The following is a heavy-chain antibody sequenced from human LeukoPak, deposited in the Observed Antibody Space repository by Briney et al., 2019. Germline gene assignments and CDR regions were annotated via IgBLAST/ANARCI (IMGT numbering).Heavy chain of an antibody. D-gene: IGHD2-2*02. CDR1: GGSFSGYY. CDR3: ARVGVVPAAIRLYYYYGMDV. V-gene: IGHV4-34*01. CDR2: INHSGST. J-gene: IGHJ6*02. Sequence: SETLSLTCAVYGGSFSGYYWSWIRQPPGKGLEWIGEINHSGSTNYNPSLKSRVTISVDMSKNQFSLKLSSVTAADTAVYYCARVGVVPAAIRLYYYYGMDVWGQGTTVTVSS.